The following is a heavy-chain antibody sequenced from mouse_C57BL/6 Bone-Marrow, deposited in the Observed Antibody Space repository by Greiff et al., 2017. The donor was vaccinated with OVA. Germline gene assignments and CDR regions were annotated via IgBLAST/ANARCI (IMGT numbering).Heavy chain of an antibody. CDR1: GYTFTDYY. J-gene: IGHJ1*03. V-gene: IGHV1-76*01. CDR3: ASDGLYWYFDV. D-gene: IGHD2-3*01. CDR2: IYPGSGNT. Sequence: QVQLQQSGAELVRPGASVKLSCKASGYTFTDYYINWVKQRPGQGLEWIARIYPGSGNTYYNEKFKGKATLTAEKSSSTAYMQLSSLTSEDSAVYFCASDGLYWYFDVWGTGTTVTVSS.